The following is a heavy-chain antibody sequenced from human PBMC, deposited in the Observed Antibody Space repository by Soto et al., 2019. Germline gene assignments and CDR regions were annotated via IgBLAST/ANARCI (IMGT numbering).Heavy chain of an antibody. Sequence: SETLSLTCAVYGGSFSGYYWGWCRQPPGKEGEWIGSIYYSGSTYYNPSLKSRVTISVDTSKNQFSLKLSSVTAADTAVYYCACIFSGGYGYGFYYYGMDVWGQGTTVT. D-gene: IGHD5-18*01. V-gene: IGHV4-59*05. J-gene: IGHJ6*02. CDR3: ACIFSGGYGYGFYYYGMDV. CDR1: GGSFSGYY. CDR2: IYYSGST.